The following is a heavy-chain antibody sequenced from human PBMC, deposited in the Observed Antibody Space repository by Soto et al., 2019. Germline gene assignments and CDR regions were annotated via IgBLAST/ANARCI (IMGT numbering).Heavy chain of an antibody. CDR2: IHHSGST. V-gene: IGHV4-4*02. Sequence: SETLSLTCTVSGDSVSSNSWWSWVRQPPGKGLEWIGEIHHSGSTSYNSSLTSRVSISIDKSKNQFSLNLYSVTAADAAVFYCARAPRGYGMDVWGQGTTVTVSS. J-gene: IGHJ6*02. CDR1: GDSVSSNSW. CDR3: ARAPRGYGMDV.